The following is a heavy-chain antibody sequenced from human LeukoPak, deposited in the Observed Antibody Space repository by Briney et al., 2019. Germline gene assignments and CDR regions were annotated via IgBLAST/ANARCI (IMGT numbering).Heavy chain of an antibody. J-gene: IGHJ4*02. CDR2: IYYSGST. V-gene: IGHV4-59*08. D-gene: IGHD6-13*01. CDR3: ARLVRGFDFDY. CDR1: GGSISSYY. Sequence: SETLSLTCTVSGGSISSYYWSWIRQPPGKGLEWIGYIYYSGSTNYNPSLKSRVTISVDTSKNQFSLKLSSVTAADTAVYYCARLVRGFDFDYWGQGTLVTVSS.